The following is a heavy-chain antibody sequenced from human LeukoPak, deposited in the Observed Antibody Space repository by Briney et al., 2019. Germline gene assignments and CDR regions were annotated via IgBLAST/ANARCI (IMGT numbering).Heavy chain of an antibody. CDR3: ARVGPTFYFDY. D-gene: IGHD1-1*01. CDR2: ISGYRGDT. V-gene: IGHV1-18*01. J-gene: IGHJ4*02. CDR1: GYTFISYT. Sequence: ASVKVSCKTSGYTFISYTITWVRQAPGQGLEWMGWISGYRGDTKYAQKVQGRVTMTTDTSTGTAYMELRSLTSDDTAVYYCARVGPTFYFDYWSQGTLVTVYS.